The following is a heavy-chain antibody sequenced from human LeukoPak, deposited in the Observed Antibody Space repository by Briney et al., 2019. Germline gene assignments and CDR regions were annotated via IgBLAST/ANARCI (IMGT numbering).Heavy chain of an antibody. CDR3: ASKVGTLYFDY. Sequence: KPSETLSLTCAVYGGSFSGYYWSWIRQPPGKGLEWIGEINHSGSTNYNPSLKSRVTISVDTSKNQSSLKLSSVTAADTAVYYCASKVGTLYFDYWGQGTLVTVSS. V-gene: IGHV4-34*01. D-gene: IGHD1-26*01. J-gene: IGHJ4*02. CDR1: GGSFSGYY. CDR2: INHSGST.